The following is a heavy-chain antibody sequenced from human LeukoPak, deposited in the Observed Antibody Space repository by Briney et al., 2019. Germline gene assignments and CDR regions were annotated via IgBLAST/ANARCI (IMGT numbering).Heavy chain of an antibody. CDR2: IKQDGSEK. J-gene: IGHJ4*02. CDR1: GFTFSSYW. V-gene: IGHV3-7*03. CDR3: ARDGSDCSSTSCYEDY. Sequence: GGSLRLSCAVSGFTFSSYWMSWVRQAPGKGLEWVANIKQDGSEKYYVDSVKGRFTISRDNAKNSLYLQMNSLRAEDTALYYCARDGSDCSSTSCYEDYWGQGTLVTVSS. D-gene: IGHD2-2*01.